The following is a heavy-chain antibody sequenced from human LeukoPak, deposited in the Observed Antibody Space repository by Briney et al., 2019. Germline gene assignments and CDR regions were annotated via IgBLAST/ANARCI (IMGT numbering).Heavy chain of an antibody. CDR1: GFTFSSYG. J-gene: IGHJ4*02. CDR3: AKVYGSYRADIVSKYRYDY. V-gene: IGHV3-30*02. Sequence: PGGSLRLSCAASGFTFSSYGMHWVRQAPGKGLEWVAFIRYDGSNKYYADSVKDRFTISRDNSKNTLYLQMNSLRAEDTAVYYCAKVYGSYRADIVSKYRYDYWGQGTLVTVSS. CDR2: IRYDGSNK. D-gene: IGHD2-15*01.